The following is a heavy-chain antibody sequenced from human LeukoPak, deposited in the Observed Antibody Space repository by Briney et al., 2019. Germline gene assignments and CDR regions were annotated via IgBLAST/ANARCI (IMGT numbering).Heavy chain of an antibody. V-gene: IGHV1-2*02. CDR2: INPNSGGT. Sequence: ASVKVSCKASGYTFTGYYMHWVRQAPGQGLEWMGWINPNSGGTNYAQKFQGRVTMTRDTSISTAYMELSRLRSDDTAVYYCARDSAGSDHFDCWGQGTLVTVSS. CDR1: GYTFTGYY. CDR3: ARDSAGSDHFDC. J-gene: IGHJ4*02. D-gene: IGHD3-10*01.